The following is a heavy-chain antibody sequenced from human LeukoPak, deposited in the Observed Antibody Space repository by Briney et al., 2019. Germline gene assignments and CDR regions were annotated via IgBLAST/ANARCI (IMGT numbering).Heavy chain of an antibody. CDR3: TRTENYGNFDS. Sequence: GGSLRLSCEASGFTFSADWMHWVRQAPGKGLVWVSRINPAGGSTYYADSVKGRFSICRDNAKNTAYLQMNSLRAEDTAVYYCTRTENYGNFDSWGQGTLVTVSS. J-gene: IGHJ4*02. D-gene: IGHD1-7*01. CDR1: GFTFSADW. V-gene: IGHV3-74*01. CDR2: INPAGGST.